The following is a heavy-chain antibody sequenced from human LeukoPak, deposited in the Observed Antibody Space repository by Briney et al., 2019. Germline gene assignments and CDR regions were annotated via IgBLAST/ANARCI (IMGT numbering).Heavy chain of an antibody. Sequence: SVKVSCKASGGTFSSYAISWVRQAPGQGLEWMGGIIPIFGTANNAQKFQGRVTVTADKSTSTAYMELSSLRSEDTAVYYCASADSGWYLDWGQGTLVTVSS. CDR1: GGTFSSYA. D-gene: IGHD6-19*01. V-gene: IGHV1-69*06. CDR3: ASADSGWYLD. J-gene: IGHJ4*02. CDR2: IIPIFGTA.